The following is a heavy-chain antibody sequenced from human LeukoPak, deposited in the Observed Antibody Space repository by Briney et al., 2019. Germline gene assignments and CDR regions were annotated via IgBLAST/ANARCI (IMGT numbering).Heavy chain of an antibody. CDR1: GFTFSSYS. J-gene: IGHJ4*02. D-gene: IGHD1-7*01. CDR3: AKDERNWNYNLASQTYD. V-gene: IGHV3-23*01. Sequence: PGGSLRLSCAASGFTFSSYSMNWVRQAPGKGLEWVSAISGSGVSTYYAYSVKGRFTVSRDNSKNTLYLQMSSLRAEDTAVYYCAKDERNWNYNLASQTYDWGQGTLVTVSS. CDR2: ISGSGVST.